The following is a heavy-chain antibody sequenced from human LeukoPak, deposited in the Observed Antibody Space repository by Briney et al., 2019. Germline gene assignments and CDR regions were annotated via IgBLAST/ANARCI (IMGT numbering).Heavy chain of an antibody. CDR2: TYTGGNS. V-gene: IGHV3-53*01. CDR1: GFTVSSIH. J-gene: IGHJ4*02. CDR3: ARKVYHRFDY. D-gene: IGHD2-2*01. Sequence: GGSLRLSCAASGFTVSSIHVVWVRQAPGKGLEWVSVTYTGGNSYYADSVEGRFIISRDISKNTLYLQMNSLRAGDSALYYCARKVYHRFDYWGQGTLVTVSS.